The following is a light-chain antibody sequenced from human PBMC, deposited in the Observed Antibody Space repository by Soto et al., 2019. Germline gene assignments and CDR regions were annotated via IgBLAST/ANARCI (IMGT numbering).Light chain of an antibody. Sequence: DIQMTQSPSTLSASVGDRVTITCRGSQGISSWLAWYQQKPGKAPKLLNYDASSLESGVPSRFSGSGSGKEFILTIRRLQPDDFATYYRQQYNSYSTVRQGPKGEIK. CDR2: DAS. CDR3: QQYNSYST. V-gene: IGKV1-5*01. J-gene: IGKJ1*01. CDR1: QGISSW.